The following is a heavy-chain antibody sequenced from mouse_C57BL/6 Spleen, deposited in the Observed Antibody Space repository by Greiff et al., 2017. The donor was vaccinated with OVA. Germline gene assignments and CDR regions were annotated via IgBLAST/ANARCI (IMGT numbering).Heavy chain of an antibody. CDR3: ARGIDYYGSSSFWYFDV. J-gene: IGHJ1*03. CDR1: GYTFTDYY. V-gene: IGHV1-26*01. Sequence: VQLQQSGPELVKPGASVKISCKASGYTFTDYYMNWVKQSHGKSLEWIGDINPNNGGTSYNQKFKGKATLTVDKSASTAYMELRSLTSEDSAVYYCARGIDYYGSSSFWYFDVWGTGTTVTVSS. CDR2: INPNNGGT. D-gene: IGHD1-1*01.